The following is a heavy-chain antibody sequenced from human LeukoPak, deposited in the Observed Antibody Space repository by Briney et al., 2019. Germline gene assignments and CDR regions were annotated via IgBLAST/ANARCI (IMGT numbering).Heavy chain of an antibody. J-gene: IGHJ2*01. CDR1: GGSISSGDYY. V-gene: IGHV4-30-4*01. CDR2: IYYSGST. CDR3: ARARLLQDWYFDL. Sequence: PSETLSLTCTVSGGSISSGDYYWSWIRQPPGKGLEWIGYIYYSGSTYYNPSLKSRVTISVDTSKNQFSLKLSSVTAADTAVYYCARARLLQDWYFDLWGRGTLVTVFS. D-gene: IGHD3-22*01.